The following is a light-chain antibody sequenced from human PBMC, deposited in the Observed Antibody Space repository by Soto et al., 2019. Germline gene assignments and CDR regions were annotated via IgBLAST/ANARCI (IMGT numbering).Light chain of an antibody. CDR2: AAS. J-gene: IGKJ2*01. CDR1: QSISNS. Sequence: DIQMTQSPSSLSASVGDRVTITCRASQSISNSLTGYQQKPGKAPDLLIYAASNLQSGVPSRFTGSGSGTEFTLTISSLQPEDFTTYYCQQSYSAPQMYTFGQGTKVEIK. V-gene: IGKV1-39*01. CDR3: QQSYSAPQMYT.